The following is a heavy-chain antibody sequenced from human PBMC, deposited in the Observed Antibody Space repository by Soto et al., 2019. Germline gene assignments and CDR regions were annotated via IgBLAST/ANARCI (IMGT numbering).Heavy chain of an antibody. Sequence: PGGSLRLSCAASGFTFSSYGMHWVRQAPGKGLEWVAVISYDGSNKYYADSVKGRFTISRDNSKNTLYLQMNSLRAEDTAVYYCAKDGYQGRGSSWFDRYYYYYGMDVWGQGTTVTVSS. CDR3: AKDGYQGRGSSWFDRYYYYYGMDV. CDR1: GFTFSSYG. CDR2: ISYDGSNK. D-gene: IGHD6-13*01. V-gene: IGHV3-30*18. J-gene: IGHJ6*02.